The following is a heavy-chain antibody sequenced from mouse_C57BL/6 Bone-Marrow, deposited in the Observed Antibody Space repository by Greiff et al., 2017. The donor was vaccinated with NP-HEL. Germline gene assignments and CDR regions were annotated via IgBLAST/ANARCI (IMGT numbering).Heavy chain of an antibody. CDR1: GFNIKNTY. CDR2: IDPANGNT. Sequence: EVQRVESVAELVRPGASVKLSCTASGFNIKNTYMHWVKQRPEQGLEWIGRIDPANGNTKYAPKFQGKATITADTSSNTAYLQLSSLTSEDTAIYYCAREVLYGNYFYWYFDVWGTGTTVTVSS. D-gene: IGHD2-1*01. CDR3: AREVLYGNYFYWYFDV. V-gene: IGHV14-3*01. J-gene: IGHJ1*03.